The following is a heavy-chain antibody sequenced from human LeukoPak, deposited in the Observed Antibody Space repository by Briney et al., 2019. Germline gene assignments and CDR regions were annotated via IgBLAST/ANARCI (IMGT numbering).Heavy chain of an antibody. Sequence: GATVKVYCKVSGYTLTELSMHWVRQAPGKGLEWMGGFDPEDGETVYAQKFQGRVTMTEDTSTDTAYMELSSLRSEDTAVYYCATGPSWDTYYFDYWGQGTLVTVSS. CDR3: ATGPSWDTYYFDY. D-gene: IGHD1-26*01. CDR2: FDPEDGET. J-gene: IGHJ4*02. CDR1: GYTLTELS. V-gene: IGHV1-24*01.